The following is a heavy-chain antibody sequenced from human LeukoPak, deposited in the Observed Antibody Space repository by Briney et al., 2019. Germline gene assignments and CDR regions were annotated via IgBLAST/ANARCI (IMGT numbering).Heavy chain of an antibody. CDR2: ISGSGGNT. J-gene: IGHJ4*02. CDR3: ATTKPARRYFDY. Sequence: GGSLRLSCAASGFSFSTYAMSWVRQAPGKGLEWVSAISGSGGNTYYGDSVRGRFTISRDNSKNTLYLQMNSLRAEDTAVYYCATTKPARRYFDYWGQGTLVTVSS. CDR1: GFSFSTYA. D-gene: IGHD1-1*01. V-gene: IGHV3-23*01.